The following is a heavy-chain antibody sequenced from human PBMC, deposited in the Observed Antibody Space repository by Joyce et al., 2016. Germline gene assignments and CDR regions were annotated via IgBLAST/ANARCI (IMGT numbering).Heavy chain of an antibody. CDR3: ARAPRYSDFYYYFHMDV. D-gene: IGHD4-11*01. J-gene: IGHJ6*03. CDR2: IRCDTRTI. Sequence: EVQLMESGGGLVQPGGSLRLSCAASGFTFSSYSMNWVRQAPGKGLGWVSYIRCDTRTIYYADSVQGRFTISRDNAKNSLYLQINSLRDEDTAVYYCARAPRYSDFYYYFHMDVWGKGATVTVSS. CDR1: GFTFSSYS. V-gene: IGHV3-48*02.